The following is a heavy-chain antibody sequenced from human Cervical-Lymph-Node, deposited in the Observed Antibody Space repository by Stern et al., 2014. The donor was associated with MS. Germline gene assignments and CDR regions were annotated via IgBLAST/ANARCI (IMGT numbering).Heavy chain of an antibody. V-gene: IGHV4-59*01. Sequence: QVQLQESGPGLVKPSETLSLTCTLSGGSFSTSYWTWIRRPPRTGQAWIGYISGSGNPNYNPSLKSRLPMSLDASTNQISLNLTSVTAADTAIYYCARATGAATAVLYWGQGALVTISS. J-gene: IGHJ4*02. D-gene: IGHD1-14*01. CDR1: GGSFSTSY. CDR3: ARATGAATAVLY. CDR2: ISGSGNP.